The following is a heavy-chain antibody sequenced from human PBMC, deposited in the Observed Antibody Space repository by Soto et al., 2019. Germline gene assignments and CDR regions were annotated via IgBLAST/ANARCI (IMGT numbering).Heavy chain of an antibody. V-gene: IGHV4-39*01. D-gene: IGHD3-10*01. Sequence: PSETLTLACTVSGCSIERSTYHSACLRQPPGKGLEWIGTTYYNGNAYYNPSLKSRVSMSVDTSKNQFSLKLVPVTAADTAVYYCARHFVAVVIKGWGYWGQGTLVTVS. CDR2: TYYNGNA. CDR1: GCSIERSTYH. J-gene: IGHJ4*02. CDR3: ARHFVAVVIKGWGY.